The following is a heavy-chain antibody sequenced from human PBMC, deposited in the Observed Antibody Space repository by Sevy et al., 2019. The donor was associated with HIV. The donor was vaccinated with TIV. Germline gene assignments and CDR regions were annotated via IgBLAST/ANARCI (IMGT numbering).Heavy chain of an antibody. CDR1: GGSISSGGYS. CDR2: IYHSGST. Sequence: SETLSLTCAVSGGSISSGGYSWSWIRQPPGKGLEWIGYIYHSGSTYYNPSLKSRVTISVDRSKNQFSLKLSSVTAADTAVYYCARDRIAAAGLGWFDPWGHGTLVTVSS. D-gene: IGHD6-13*01. J-gene: IGHJ5*02. CDR3: ARDRIAAAGLGWFDP. V-gene: IGHV4-30-2*01.